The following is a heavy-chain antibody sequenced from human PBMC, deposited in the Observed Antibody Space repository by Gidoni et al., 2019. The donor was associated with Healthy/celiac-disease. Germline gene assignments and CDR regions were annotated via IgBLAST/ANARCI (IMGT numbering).Heavy chain of an antibody. J-gene: IGHJ4*02. CDR2: IRGSGGST. D-gene: IGHD3-3*01. V-gene: IGHV3-23*01. CDR3: AKDRARLDPMYYFDY. Sequence: EVQLLESGGGLVQPGGSLRLSCAASGFTFSSYAMSWVRQAPGKGLEWVSAIRGSGGSTYYADSVKGRFTSSRDNSKNTLYLQMNSLRAEDTAVYYCAKDRARLDPMYYFDYWGQGTLVTVSS. CDR1: GFTFSSYA.